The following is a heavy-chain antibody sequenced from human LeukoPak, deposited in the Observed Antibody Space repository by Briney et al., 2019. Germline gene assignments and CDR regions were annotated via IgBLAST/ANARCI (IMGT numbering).Heavy chain of an antibody. CDR3: ARATYYYDSSGYYLLYYFDY. CDR2: ISSSGSTI. Sequence: GGSLRLSCAASGFTFSSYEMNWVRQAPGKGLEWVSYISSSGSTIYYADSVKGRFTISRDNSKNTLYLQMNSLRAEDTAVYYCARATYYYDSSGYYLLYYFDYWGQGTLVTVSS. J-gene: IGHJ4*02. V-gene: IGHV3-48*03. D-gene: IGHD3-22*01. CDR1: GFTFSSYE.